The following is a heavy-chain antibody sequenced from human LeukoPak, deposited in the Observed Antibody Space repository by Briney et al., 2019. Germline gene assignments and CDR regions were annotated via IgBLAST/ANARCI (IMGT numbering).Heavy chain of an antibody. CDR3: ARLGGSSSWYYFDY. CDR2: IWYDGSNK. Sequence: GRSLRLSCAASGFTFSSYGMHWVRQAPGKGLEWVAVIWYDGSNKYYADSVKGRFTISRGNSKNTLYLQMSSLRAEDTAVYYCARLGGSSSWYYFDYWGQGTLVTVSS. CDR1: GFTFSSYG. V-gene: IGHV3-33*01. D-gene: IGHD6-13*01. J-gene: IGHJ4*02.